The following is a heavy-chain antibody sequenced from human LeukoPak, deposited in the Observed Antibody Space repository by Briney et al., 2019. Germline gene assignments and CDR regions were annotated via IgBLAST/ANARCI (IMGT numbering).Heavy chain of an antibody. CDR3: AKDIGYCSGDSCTYFEH. D-gene: IGHD2-15*01. Sequence: AGGSLTLSCAASGFTFSSYAMFWVRQAPGKGLEWVSGISGSGGNTYYADSVMGRFTISRDSSKNTLYLQMNGLRADDTAVYYCAKDIGYCSGDSCTYFEHWGQGTLVTVS. V-gene: IGHV3-23*01. CDR2: ISGSGGNT. J-gene: IGHJ4*02. CDR1: GFTFSSYA.